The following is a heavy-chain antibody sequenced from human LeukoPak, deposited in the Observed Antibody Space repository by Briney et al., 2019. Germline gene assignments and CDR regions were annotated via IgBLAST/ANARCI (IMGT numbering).Heavy chain of an antibody. CDR3: ARDLPATPHENDY. V-gene: IGHV3-7*01. J-gene: IGHJ4*02. CDR2: INQDGSEK. CDR1: GFTFSRYW. Sequence: GGSLRLSCAASGFTFSRYWMSWVRQAPGKGLEWVANINQDGSEKYYVDSVKGRFTISRDNAKSSLYLQMNSLRPEDTAVYYCARDLPATPHENDYWGQGTLVTVSS. D-gene: IGHD2-2*01.